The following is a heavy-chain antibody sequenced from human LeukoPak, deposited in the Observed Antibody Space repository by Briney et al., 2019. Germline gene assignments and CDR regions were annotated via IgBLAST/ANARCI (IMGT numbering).Heavy chain of an antibody. D-gene: IGHD4-17*01. Sequence: GGSLRLSCAASGFTFSSYGMSWVRQAPGKGLEWVSAISGSGGSTYYADSVKGRFTISRDNSKNTLYLRMNSLRAEDTAVYYCASGDYYTSSPLPPRPFDPWGQGTLVTVSS. CDR3: ASGDYYTSSPLPPRPFDP. CDR2: ISGSGGST. CDR1: GFTFSSYG. J-gene: IGHJ5*02. V-gene: IGHV3-23*01.